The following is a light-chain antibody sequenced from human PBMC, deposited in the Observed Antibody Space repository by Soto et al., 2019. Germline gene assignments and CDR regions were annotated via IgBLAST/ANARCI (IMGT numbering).Light chain of an antibody. Sequence: QSALTQPASVSGSPGQSITISCTGTSSDVGGYNYVSWYQQHPGKAPKLMIYDVSKRPSGVSNRFSGSKSGNTASLTISGLQAEDEADYYCNSYTSSSTLAFGTGTKLTVL. CDR1: SSDVGGYNY. CDR3: NSYTSSSTLA. V-gene: IGLV2-14*01. CDR2: DVS. J-gene: IGLJ1*01.